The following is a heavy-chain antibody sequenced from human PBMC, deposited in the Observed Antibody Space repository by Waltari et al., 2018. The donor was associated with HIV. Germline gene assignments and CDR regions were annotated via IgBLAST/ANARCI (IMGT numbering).Heavy chain of an antibody. V-gene: IGHV3-7*01. J-gene: IGHJ4*02. D-gene: IGHD5-18*01. CDR1: GFTLRAYW. CDR2: IKQEGSEQ. CDR3: ARPQGGYSYGFNY. Sequence: EVQLVESGGGLVQSGGSLRLSGAAYGFTLRAYWMRWVGQAAGKGRAWVANIKQEGSEQYDVDSVKGRFTISRDNAKNSLYLQMNSLRADDTAVYYCARPQGGYSYGFNYWGQGTLVTVSS.